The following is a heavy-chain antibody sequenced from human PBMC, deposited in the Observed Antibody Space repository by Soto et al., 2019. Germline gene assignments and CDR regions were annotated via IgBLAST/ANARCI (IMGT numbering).Heavy chain of an antibody. D-gene: IGHD4-17*01. CDR1: GYTFTSYY. CDR3: ARTSGDHPTDY. CDR2: INPSGGST. V-gene: IGHV1-46*01. Sequence: QVQLVQSGAEVKKPGASVKVSCKASGYTFTSYYMHWVRQAPGQGLEWMGIINPSGGSTSYAQKYRGRGPMPRDSATSTGYMELSSLRSEDPAVCSCARTSGDHPTDYWGPGTLVTVSS. J-gene: IGHJ4*02.